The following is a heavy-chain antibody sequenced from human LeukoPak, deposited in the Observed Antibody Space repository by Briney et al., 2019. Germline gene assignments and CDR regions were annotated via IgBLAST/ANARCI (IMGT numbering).Heavy chain of an antibody. CDR3: ASLTIGWYSSDYFQQ. J-gene: IGHJ1*01. Sequence: GASVKVSCKASGYNLVGYYIHWVRQAPGQGLEWMGRINPNGGGTNYAQKFQDRVTMTKDTSISTAYMDLSRLTSDDTAVYYCASLTIGWYSSDYFQQWGQGTLVTVSS. V-gene: IGHV1-2*06. CDR2: INPNGGGT. CDR1: GYNLVGYY. D-gene: IGHD6-19*01.